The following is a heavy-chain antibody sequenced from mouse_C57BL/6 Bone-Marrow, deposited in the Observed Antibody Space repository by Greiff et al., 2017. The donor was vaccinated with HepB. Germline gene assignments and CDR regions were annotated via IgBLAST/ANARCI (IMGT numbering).Heavy chain of an antibody. D-gene: IGHD2-5*01. CDR3: ATYYSNLYYFDY. J-gene: IGHJ2*01. Sequence: VQVVESGAELARPGASVKLSCKASGYTFTSYGISWVKQRTGQGLEWIGEIYPRSGNTYYNEKFKGKATLTADKSSSTAYMELRSLTSEDSAVYFCATYYSNLYYFDYWGQGTTLTVSS. CDR2: IYPRSGNT. V-gene: IGHV1-81*01. CDR1: GYTFTSYG.